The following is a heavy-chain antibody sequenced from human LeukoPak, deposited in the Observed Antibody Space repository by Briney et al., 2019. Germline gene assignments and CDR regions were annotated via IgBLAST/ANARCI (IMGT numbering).Heavy chain of an antibody. V-gene: IGHV1-8*01. CDR2: MNPCNGNK. Sequence: ASVKVSRKASGYTFPSYVINWVRQATGKGGEGVGWMNPCNGNKDYAQKVQGRVTMTRNTSISTAYMELSSLRSEDTAVYYCARVSGEYCSGGSCYSRYYYDYMDVWGKGTTVTVSS. J-gene: IGHJ6*03. CDR3: ARVSGEYCSGGSCYSRYYYDYMDV. CDR1: GYTFPSYV. D-gene: IGHD2-15*01.